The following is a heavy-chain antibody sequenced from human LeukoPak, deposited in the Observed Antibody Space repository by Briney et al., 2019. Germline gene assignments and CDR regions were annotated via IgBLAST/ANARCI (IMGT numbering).Heavy chain of an antibody. CDR3: AKEGDRGEALYYYYMDV. V-gene: IGHV3-33*06. D-gene: IGHD3-10*01. J-gene: IGHJ6*03. CDR1: GFMFSDYG. CDR2: IWYDGSNI. Sequence: PGGSLRLSCAASGFMFSDYGMHWVRQAPGKGLEWAAAIWYDGSNIFYADSVKGRFTISRDNSKNALYPQMNSLRAEDTADYYCAKEGDRGEALYYYYMDVWGNGTTVTVSS.